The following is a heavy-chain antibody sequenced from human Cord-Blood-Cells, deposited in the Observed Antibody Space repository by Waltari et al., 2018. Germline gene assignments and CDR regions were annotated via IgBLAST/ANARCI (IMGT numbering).Heavy chain of an antibody. D-gene: IGHD6-13*01. CDR2: IYHSGST. V-gene: IGHV4-38-2*02. Sequence: QVQLQESGPGLVMPSETLSLTCTVSGYSISSGYYWGWIRQPPGKWLEWIGSIYHSGSTYYNPSLKSRVTISVDTSKNQFSLKLSSVTAADTAVYYCARGQQLVDWYFDLWGRGTLVTVSS. CDR3: ARGQQLVDWYFDL. J-gene: IGHJ2*01. CDR1: GYSISSGYY.